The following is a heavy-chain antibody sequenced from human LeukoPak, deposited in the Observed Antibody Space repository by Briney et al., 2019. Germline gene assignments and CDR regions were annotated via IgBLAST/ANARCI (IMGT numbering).Heavy chain of an antibody. V-gene: IGHV4-39*01. D-gene: IGHD6-13*01. J-gene: IGHJ6*03. Sequence: PSETLSLTCSVSGDSISTSSYYWGWIRQPPGKGLEWIGTIYYSGSTYYNPSLTSRVTISVDTSKNQFSLKLSSVTAADTAVYYCASGGSNWYYYMDVWGKGTTVTISS. CDR1: GDSISTSSYY. CDR3: ASGGSNWYYYMDV. CDR2: IYYSGST.